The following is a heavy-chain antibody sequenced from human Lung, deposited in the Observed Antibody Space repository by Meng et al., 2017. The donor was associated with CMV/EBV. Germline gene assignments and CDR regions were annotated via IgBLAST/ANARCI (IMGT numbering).Heavy chain of an antibody. CDR3: AKMVRTLAPGGGFDY. Sequence: GGSLRLSCAASGFTSSSYGMHWVRQAPGKGLEWVAFILYDGSYKYSADSVKGRFTISRDNSKNTLYLQMNSLRAEDTAVYYCAKMVRTLAPGGGFDYWGQGTLVTVSS. V-gene: IGHV3-30*02. CDR1: GFTSSSYG. J-gene: IGHJ4*02. D-gene: IGHD4/OR15-4a*01. CDR2: ILYDGSYK.